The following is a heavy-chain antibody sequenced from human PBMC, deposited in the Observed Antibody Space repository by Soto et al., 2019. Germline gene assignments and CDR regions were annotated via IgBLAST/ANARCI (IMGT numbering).Heavy chain of an antibody. CDR1: GFTFDDYG. J-gene: IGHJ4*02. CDR3: ARDGVYDILTGYSPGFEY. Sequence: GGSLRLSCAASGFTFDDYGMSRVRQAPGKGLEWVSGINWNGGSTGYADSVKGRFTISRDNAKNSLYLQMNSLRAEDTALYYCARDGVYDILTGYSPGFEYWGQGTLVTVSS. V-gene: IGHV3-20*04. CDR2: INWNGGST. D-gene: IGHD3-9*01.